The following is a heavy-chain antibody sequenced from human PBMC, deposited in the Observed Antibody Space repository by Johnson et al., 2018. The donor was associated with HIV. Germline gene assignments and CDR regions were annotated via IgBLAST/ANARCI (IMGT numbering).Heavy chain of an antibody. Sequence: QVQLVESGGGVVQPGRSLRLSCAASGFTFSSYAMHWVRQAPGQGLEWVAVISYDGSNKYYADSVKGRFTISRDNSKNTLYLQMHSLRAEDTAVYYCARDQAGTTDDAFDIWGQGTMVTVSS. D-gene: IGHD1-7*01. J-gene: IGHJ3*02. CDR2: ISYDGSNK. CDR3: ARDQAGTTDDAFDI. V-gene: IGHV3-30*04. CDR1: GFTFSSYA.